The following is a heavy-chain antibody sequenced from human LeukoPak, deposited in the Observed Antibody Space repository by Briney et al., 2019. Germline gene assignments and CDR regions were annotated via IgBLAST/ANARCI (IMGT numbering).Heavy chain of an antibody. V-gene: IGHV1-69*13. J-gene: IGHJ6*02. D-gene: IGHD2-15*01. CDR1: GGTFSSYG. CDR3: ARTGENPPAATLYGMDV. Sequence: SVKVSCKASGGTFSSYGISWVRQAPGQGLEWMGGIIPIFGTANYAQKFQGRVTITADESTSTAYMELSSLRSGDTAVYYCARTGENPPAATLYGMDVWGQGTTVTVSS. CDR2: IIPIFGTA.